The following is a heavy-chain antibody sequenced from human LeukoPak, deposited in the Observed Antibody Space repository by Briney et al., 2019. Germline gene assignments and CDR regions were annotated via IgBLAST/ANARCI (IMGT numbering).Heavy chain of an antibody. CDR3: ARDYGDYAVGFDP. CDR2: IYHSGST. J-gene: IGHJ5*02. CDR1: GGSISSSNW. D-gene: IGHD4-17*01. Sequence: SETLSLTCAVSGGSISSSNWWSWVRQPPGEGLEWIGEIYHSGSTNYNPSLKSRVTISVDKSKNQFSLKLSSVTAADTAVYYCARDYGDYAVGFDPWGQGTLVTVSS. V-gene: IGHV4-4*02.